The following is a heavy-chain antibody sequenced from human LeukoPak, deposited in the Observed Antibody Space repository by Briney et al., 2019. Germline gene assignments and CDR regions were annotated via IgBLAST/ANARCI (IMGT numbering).Heavy chain of an antibody. Sequence: ASVKVSCKASGYTFTGYYMHWVRQAPGQGLEWMGWINPNSGGTNYAQKFQGRVTMTRDKSISTAYLQWSSLKASDTAMYYCARDQNLDYWGQGTLVTVSS. CDR2: INPNSGGT. V-gene: IGHV1-2*02. CDR1: GYTFTGYY. CDR3: ARDQNLDY. J-gene: IGHJ4*02.